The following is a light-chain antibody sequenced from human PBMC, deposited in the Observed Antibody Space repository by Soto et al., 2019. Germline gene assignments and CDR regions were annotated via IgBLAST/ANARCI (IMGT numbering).Light chain of an antibody. V-gene: IGLV2-14*03. CDR3: SSYTSKDTVV. CDR2: DVS. CDR1: SSDVGGYDH. Sequence: QSALTQPASVSGSPGQSITISCTGTSSDVGGYDHVSWYQQHPGKAPKLIIYDVSNRPSGVSNRFSGSKSGNTASLAVSGLQAEDEADYYCSSYTSKDTVVFGGGTKLTVL. J-gene: IGLJ2*01.